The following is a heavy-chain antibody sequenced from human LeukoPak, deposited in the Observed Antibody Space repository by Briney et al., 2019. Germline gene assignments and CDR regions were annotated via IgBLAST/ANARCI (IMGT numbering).Heavy chain of an antibody. CDR2: VSSSGTT. V-gene: IGHV4-4*07. CDR3: ATAAQNWNNAPYFDF. Sequence: SETLSLTCTVSGASISRYFWHWIRHPAGKGLEWIGRVSSSGTTNYNPSLRSRVTMSVDTSKSQFSLKLTSVTAADTAVYYCATAAQNWNNAPYFDFWGQETLVTVSS. J-gene: IGHJ4*02. CDR1: GASISRYF. D-gene: IGHD1/OR15-1a*01.